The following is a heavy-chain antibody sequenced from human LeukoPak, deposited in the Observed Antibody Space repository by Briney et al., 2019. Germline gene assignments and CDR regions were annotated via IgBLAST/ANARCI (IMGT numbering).Heavy chain of an antibody. CDR3: ARDRSLGYCSSTSCYTGRGWFDP. D-gene: IGHD2-2*02. V-gene: IGHV3-11*01. CDR2: ISSSGSTI. CDR1: GFTFSDYY. J-gene: IGHJ5*02. Sequence: GGSLRLSCAASGFTFSDYYMSWIRQAPGKGLEWVSYISSSGSTIYYADSVKGRFTISRDNAKNSRYLQMNSLRAKDTAVYYCARDRSLGYCSSTSCYTGRGWFDPWGQGTLVTVSS.